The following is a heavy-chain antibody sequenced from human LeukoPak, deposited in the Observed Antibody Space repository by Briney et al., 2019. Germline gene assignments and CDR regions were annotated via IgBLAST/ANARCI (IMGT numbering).Heavy chain of an antibody. CDR3: ARDNPQLV. CDR2: IYNDGRT. V-gene: IGHV3-66*01. D-gene: IGHD6-13*01. J-gene: IGHJ4*02. Sequence: PGGSLRLSCAASGFTVSNNYMSWARQAPGKGLEWVSIIYNDGRTYYADSVKGRFTISRDNSKNTLYLQLNRLRAEDSAVYYCARDNPQLVWGQGTLVTVSS. CDR1: GFTVSNNY.